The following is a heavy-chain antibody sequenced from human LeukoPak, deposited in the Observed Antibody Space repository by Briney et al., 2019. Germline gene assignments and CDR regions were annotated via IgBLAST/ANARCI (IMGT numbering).Heavy chain of an antibody. D-gene: IGHD3-9*01. CDR2: IYHSGST. J-gene: IGHJ4*02. V-gene: IGHV4-38-2*02. CDR3: ARGLGDTLTYYDILTGYPWFDY. CDR1: GYSISSGYY. Sequence: SETLPLTCTVSGYSISSGYYWGWIRQPPGKGLEWIGSIYHSGSTYYNPSLKSRVTISVDTSKNQFSLKLSSVTAADTAVYYCARGLGDTLTYYDILTGYPWFDYWGQGTLVTVSS.